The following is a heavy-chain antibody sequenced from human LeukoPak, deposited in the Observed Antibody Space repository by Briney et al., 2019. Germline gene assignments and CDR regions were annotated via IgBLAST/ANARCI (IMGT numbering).Heavy chain of an antibody. J-gene: IGHJ3*02. V-gene: IGHV3-15*01. CDR2: IKRKTDGGTT. CDR3: TTDLYYDSSGYYYGGFNAFDI. CDR1: GFTFSNAW. D-gene: IGHD3-22*01. Sequence: GGSLRLSCAASGFTFSNAWMSWVRQAPGKGLEWVGRIKRKTDGGTTDYAARVKGRFTISRDESKNRLYLQMNRLKTEDRAVYYCTTDLYYDSSGYYYGGFNAFDIWGQGTMVTVSS.